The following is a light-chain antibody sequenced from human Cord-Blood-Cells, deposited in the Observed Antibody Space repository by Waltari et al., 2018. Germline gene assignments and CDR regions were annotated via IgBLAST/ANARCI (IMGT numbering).Light chain of an antibody. Sequence: DIQMTQSPSTLSASVGDRVTITCRASQSISSWLAWYHQKPGKAPKLLIYKASSLESGVPSRFSGSGSGTEFTLTISSLQPDDFATYDCQQYNSYPWTFGQGTKVEIK. J-gene: IGKJ1*01. CDR1: QSISSW. CDR2: KAS. CDR3: QQYNSYPWT. V-gene: IGKV1-5*03.